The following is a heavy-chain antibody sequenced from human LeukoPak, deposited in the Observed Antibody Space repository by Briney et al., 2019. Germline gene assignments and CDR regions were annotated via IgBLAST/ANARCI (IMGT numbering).Heavy chain of an antibody. J-gene: IGHJ3*02. D-gene: IGHD3-16*01. Sequence: PSETLSLTCTVSGGSISSGGYYWSWIRQPPGKGLEWIGYIYHSGSTYYNPSLKSRVTISVDKSKNQFSLRLSSVTAADTAVYYCARHWGLHDAFDIWGQGTMVTVSS. CDR1: GGSISSGGYY. CDR3: ARHWGLHDAFDI. CDR2: IYHSGST. V-gene: IGHV4-30-2*01.